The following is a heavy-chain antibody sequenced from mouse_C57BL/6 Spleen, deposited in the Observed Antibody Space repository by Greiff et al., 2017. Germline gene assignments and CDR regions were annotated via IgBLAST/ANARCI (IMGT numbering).Heavy chain of an antibody. J-gene: IGHJ3*01. D-gene: IGHD1-1*01. V-gene: IGHV1-76*01. CDR1: GYTFTDYY. Sequence: QVQLQQSGAELVRPGASVKLSCKASGYTFTDYYINWVKQRPGQGLEWIARIYPGSGNTYYNEKFKGKATLTAEKSSITAYMQLSSLTSEDSAVYFCARNYYGSSYQFAYWGQGTLVTVSA. CDR3: ARNYYGSSYQFAY. CDR2: IYPGSGNT.